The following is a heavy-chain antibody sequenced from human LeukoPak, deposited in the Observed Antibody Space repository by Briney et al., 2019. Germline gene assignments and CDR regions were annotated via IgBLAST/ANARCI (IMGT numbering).Heavy chain of an antibody. CDR3: ARVYRSSSGYCFDY. J-gene: IGHJ4*02. V-gene: IGHV3-7*01. Sequence: GGSLRLFFAASGFIFINCWMSWVRQGRWRGGAWVANIKQDGSEKYYVDSVKGRFTISRDNAENSLFLQMNSLRAEDTAVYYCARVYRSSSGYCFDYWAQGTLVTVSS. CDR1: GFIFINCW. CDR2: IKQDGSEK. D-gene: IGHD6-6*01.